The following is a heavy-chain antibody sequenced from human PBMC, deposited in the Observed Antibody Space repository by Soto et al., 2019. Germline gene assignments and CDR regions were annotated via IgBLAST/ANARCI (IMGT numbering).Heavy chain of an antibody. J-gene: IGHJ4*02. CDR1: RFAFSSYA. CDR2: ISGSGDST. CDR3: AKKKGSGTTSTDY. D-gene: IGHD1-7*01. V-gene: IGHV3-23*01. Sequence: EVQLLESGGGLVQSGGSLTLSCAASRFAFSSYAMSWVRQAPGKGLEWVSTISGSGDSTYYADSVEGRFAISRDNSKNTLYLQMNSLRAEDTAVYYCAKKKGSGTTSTDYWGQGTLVTVSS.